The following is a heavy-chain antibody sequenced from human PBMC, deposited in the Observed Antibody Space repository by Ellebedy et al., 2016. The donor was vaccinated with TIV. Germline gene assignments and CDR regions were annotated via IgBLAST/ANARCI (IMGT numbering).Heavy chain of an antibody. Sequence: GGSLRLSCAASGFPFTSYTMNWVRQAPGKGLEWVAVISYDGSNKYYADSVKGRFTISRDNSKNTLYLQMNSLRAEDTAVYYCARDVSPWGANWFDPWGQGTLVTVSS. CDR2: ISYDGSNK. CDR1: GFPFTSYT. V-gene: IGHV3-30-3*01. CDR3: ARDVSPWGANWFDP. D-gene: IGHD7-27*01. J-gene: IGHJ5*02.